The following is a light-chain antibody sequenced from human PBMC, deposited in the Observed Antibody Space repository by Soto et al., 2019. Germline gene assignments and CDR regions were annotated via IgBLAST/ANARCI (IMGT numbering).Light chain of an antibody. Sequence: DIQMPQSPSSLSASVGDSATITCRASQTITNYLNWYQQQSGKAPKLLIYATDTLQSGVPSRFSGSGSGTDYTLTISSLQPEDFATYYCQQSYNTPQTFGQGTKVDIK. CDR2: ATD. CDR3: QQSYNTPQT. J-gene: IGKJ1*01. CDR1: QTITNY. V-gene: IGKV1-39*01.